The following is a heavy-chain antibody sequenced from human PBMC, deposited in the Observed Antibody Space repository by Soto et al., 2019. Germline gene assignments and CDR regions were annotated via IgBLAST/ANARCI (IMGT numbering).Heavy chain of an antibody. D-gene: IGHD4-17*01. V-gene: IGHV3-23*01. CDR2: ISGSGYGT. J-gene: IGHJ4*02. Sequence: GGSLRLSCAASGFTFGTYAVNWVRQPPGKGLEWVSGISGSGYGTYYADSVRGRFTVSRDNSKDSLYLQMNSLRAEDTAVYYCAKARCRDGDYSGFDSWGQGTLVTVSS. CDR1: GFTFGTYA. CDR3: AKARCRDGDYSGFDS.